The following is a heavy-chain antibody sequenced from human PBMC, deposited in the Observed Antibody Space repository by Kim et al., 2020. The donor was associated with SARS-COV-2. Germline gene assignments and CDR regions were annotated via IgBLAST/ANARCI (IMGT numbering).Heavy chain of an antibody. D-gene: IGHD3-9*01. Sequence: SETLSLTCAVYGGSFSGYYWSWIRQPPGKGLEWIGEINHSGSTNYNPSLKSRVTISVDTSKNQFSLKLSSVTAADKAVYYCATHRYDILTGYYTYAFDF. V-gene: IGHV4-34*01. CDR3: ATHRYDILTGYYTYAFDF. CDR2: INHSGST. CDR1: GGSFSGYY. J-gene: IGHJ3*01.